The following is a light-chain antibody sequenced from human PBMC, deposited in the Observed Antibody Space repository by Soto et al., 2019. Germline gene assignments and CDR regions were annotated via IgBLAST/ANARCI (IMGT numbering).Light chain of an antibody. CDR2: GNS. Sequence: QAVVTQPPSVSGAPGQRVTISCTGSTSNIGAGYGVHWYQHLPGTAPKLLMYGNSIRPSGVPDRFSGSKSGTSASLAITGLQADDEADYYCQSYDSSLTDVVFGGGTQLTVL. J-gene: IGLJ2*01. V-gene: IGLV1-40*01. CDR1: TSNIGAGYG. CDR3: QSYDSSLTDVV.